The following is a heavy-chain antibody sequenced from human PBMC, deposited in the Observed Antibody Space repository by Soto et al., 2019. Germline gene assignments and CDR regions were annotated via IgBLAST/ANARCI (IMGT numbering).Heavy chain of an antibody. CDR3: TTSRNYDFWSGYRPVMYYFDY. CDR2: IKSKTDGGTT. V-gene: IGHV3-15*01. J-gene: IGHJ4*02. Sequence: PGGSLRLSCAASGFTFSNAWMSWVRQAPGKGLEWVGRIKSKTDGGTTDYAAPVKGRFTIPRDDSKNTLYLQMNSLKTEDTAVCYCTTSRNYDFWSGYRPVMYYFDYWGQGTLVTVSS. D-gene: IGHD3-3*01. CDR1: GFTFSNAW.